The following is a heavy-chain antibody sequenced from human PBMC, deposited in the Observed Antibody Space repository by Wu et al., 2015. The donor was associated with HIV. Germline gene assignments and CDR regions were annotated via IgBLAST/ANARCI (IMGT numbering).Heavy chain of an antibody. CDR3: ARGRYSGYDSPRVYYYYMDV. CDR1: GDTFNKYA. J-gene: IGHJ6*03. D-gene: IGHD5-12*01. V-gene: IGHV1-69*14. CDR2: IVPVYNIP. Sequence: QVQLGASLGAGVRKPGSSVMVSCKASGDTFNKYAINWVRQAPGQGLEWMGGIVPVYNIPNYAEKFQDRVTITAGRSTSTAYMELSSLRSADTAIYYCARGRYSGYDSPRVYYYYMDVWGLGTTVIVSS.